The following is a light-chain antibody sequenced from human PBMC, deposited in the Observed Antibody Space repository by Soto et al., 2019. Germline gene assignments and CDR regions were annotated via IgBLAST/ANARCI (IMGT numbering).Light chain of an antibody. CDR3: QQFDSLLRAT. CDR1: QDIRNN. V-gene: IGKV1-33*01. CDR2: GAS. J-gene: IGKJ4*01. Sequence: DIQMTQSPSSLSASVRDSVTITCQASQDIRNNLNWYQQKQGQAPKVLIYGASNLVTGVPSRFSGSGSGTHFTFTISNLQPEDIATYYCQQFDSLLRATFGGGTKVEIK.